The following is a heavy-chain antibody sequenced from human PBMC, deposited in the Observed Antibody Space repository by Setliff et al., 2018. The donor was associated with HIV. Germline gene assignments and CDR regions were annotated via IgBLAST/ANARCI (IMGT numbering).Heavy chain of an antibody. Sequence: GASVKVSCKASGGSFSSFTISWVRQAPGQGLEWMGKIMPMLGTANYAQKFQGRVTITADESTSTVYMELRSLTSKDTAMYYCARDAGYIGSSWDRWGQGTLVTVSS. D-gene: IGHD5-12*01. CDR3: ARDAGYIGSSWDR. CDR1: GGSFSSFT. V-gene: IGHV1-69*08. CDR2: IMPMLGTA. J-gene: IGHJ4*02.